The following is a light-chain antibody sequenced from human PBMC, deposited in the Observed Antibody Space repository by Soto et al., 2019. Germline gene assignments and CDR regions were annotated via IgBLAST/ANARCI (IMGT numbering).Light chain of an antibody. CDR2: LAS. J-gene: IGKJ1*01. CDR3: QQYGKT. Sequence: EIVLTQSPGTPSVSPGGRATHSCRASQRVSRIYLAWYQQKPCQAPRLLIDLASSRATGIPNGVRASPPETDFTLSIRRLEPEDFAVYSCQQYGKTFGQGTKVDIK. V-gene: IGKV3-20*01. CDR1: QRVSRIY.